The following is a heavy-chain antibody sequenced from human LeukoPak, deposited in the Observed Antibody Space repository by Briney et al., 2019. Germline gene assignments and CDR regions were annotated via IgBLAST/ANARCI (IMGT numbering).Heavy chain of an antibody. J-gene: IGHJ6*02. Sequence: GGSLRLSCAASGFTFSSYAMRWVRQAPGKGLEWVSTIGASGGSTDYADSAKGRFTISRDNSKNTLYLQMNSLRAEDTAVYYCAKRRGQGIITAGTMDVWGQGTTVTVSS. CDR2: IGASGGST. V-gene: IGHV3-23*01. D-gene: IGHD6-13*01. CDR3: AKRRGQGIITAGTMDV. CDR1: GFTFSSYA.